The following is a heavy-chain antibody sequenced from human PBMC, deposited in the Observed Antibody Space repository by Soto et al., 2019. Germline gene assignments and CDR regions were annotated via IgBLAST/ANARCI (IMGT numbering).Heavy chain of an antibody. Sequence: GGSLRLSCAASGFTFSSYAMSWVRQAPGKGLEWVSAISGSGGSTYYADSVKGRFTISRDNSKNTLYLQMNSLRAEDTAVYYCAKALFPSRGWYVEYGMDVWGQGTTVTVSS. V-gene: IGHV3-23*01. D-gene: IGHD6-19*01. CDR2: ISGSGGST. J-gene: IGHJ6*02. CDR1: GFTFSSYA. CDR3: AKALFPSRGWYVEYGMDV.